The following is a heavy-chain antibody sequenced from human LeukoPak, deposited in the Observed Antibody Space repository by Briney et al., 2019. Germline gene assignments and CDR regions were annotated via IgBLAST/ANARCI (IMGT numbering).Heavy chain of an antibody. CDR1: GGSISSGGYY. V-gene: IGHV4-31*03. CDR2: IYYSGST. D-gene: IGHD2-2*01. Sequence: SETLSLTCTVSGGSISSGGYYWSWIRQHPGKGLEWIGYIYYSGSTYYNPSLKSRVTLSVDPSKNQFSLKLSSVTAADTAVYYCARETLYCSSTSCYGRLDPWGQGTLVTVSS. CDR3: ARETLYCSSTSCYGRLDP. J-gene: IGHJ5*02.